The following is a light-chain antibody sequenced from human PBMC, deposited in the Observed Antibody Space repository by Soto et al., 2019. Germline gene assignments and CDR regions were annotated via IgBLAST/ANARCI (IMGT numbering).Light chain of an antibody. CDR3: SSYTISTTLV. J-gene: IGLJ1*01. Sequence: QSALTQPASVSGSPGQSITISCTGTSSDVGGYDSVSWYQQHRGKAPKVMIYEVSNRPSGVSNRFSGSKSGNTASLTISGLQAEDEADYYCSSYTISTTLVFGTGTKLTVL. CDR2: EVS. CDR1: SSDVGGYDS. V-gene: IGLV2-14*01.